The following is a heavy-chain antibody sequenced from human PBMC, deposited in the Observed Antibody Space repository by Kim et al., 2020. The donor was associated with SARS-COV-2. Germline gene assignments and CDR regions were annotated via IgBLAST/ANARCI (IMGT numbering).Heavy chain of an antibody. CDR2: INHSGST. V-gene: IGHV4-34*01. CDR1: GGSFSGYY. J-gene: IGHJ6*02. D-gene: IGHD3-10*01. CDR3: ARGLRFGELLWVYYYGMDV. Sequence: SETLSLTCAVYGGSFSGYYWSWIRQPPGKGLEWIGEINHSGSTNYNPSLKSRVTISVDTSKNQFSLKLSSVTAADTAVYYCARGLRFGELLWVYYYGMDVWGQGTTVTVSS.